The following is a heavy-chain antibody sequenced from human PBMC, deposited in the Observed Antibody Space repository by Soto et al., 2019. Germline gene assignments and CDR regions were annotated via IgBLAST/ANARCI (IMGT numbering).Heavy chain of an antibody. Sequence: QVQLVQSGADMQRPGSSVRVSCKASGDTFNFYTINWVRQAPGQGLQWMGRINPILSMSNYAPRFQGRVTMTADKSTSTAYMELSSLRSEDTAMYYCASSYGSGYRAFDSWGQGALLTVSS. CDR3: ASSYGSGYRAFDS. V-gene: IGHV1-69*02. J-gene: IGHJ4*02. CDR1: GDTFNFYT. CDR2: INPILSMS. D-gene: IGHD3-10*01.